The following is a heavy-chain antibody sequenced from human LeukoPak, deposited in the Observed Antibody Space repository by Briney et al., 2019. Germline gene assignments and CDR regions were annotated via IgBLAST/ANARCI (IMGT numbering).Heavy chain of an antibody. Sequence: SETLSLTCTVSGGSISSYYWSWIRQPPGKGLEWIGYIYYSGSTNYNPSLKSRVTISVDTSKNQFSLKLSSVTAADTAVYYCARGSGLGNDYWGQGTLVTVSS. CDR3: ARGSGLGNDY. V-gene: IGHV4-59*12. CDR1: GGSISSYY. D-gene: IGHD6-19*01. CDR2: IYYSGST. J-gene: IGHJ4*02.